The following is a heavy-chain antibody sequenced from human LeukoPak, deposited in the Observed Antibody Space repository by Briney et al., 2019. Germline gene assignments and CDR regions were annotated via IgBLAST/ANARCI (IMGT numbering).Heavy chain of an antibody. CDR1: GGSISSCGYC. CDR2: FYESGST. CDR3: ARALKMITVGGVYFDC. Sequence: SETLSLTCTVSGGSISSCGYCWSWMRPHTGKGLEWFGYFYESGSTYYNPSLKSRLTISVDTSKNQFSLKLRSATAADTSVYYCARALKMITVGGVYFDCWGQGTLVTVSS. J-gene: IGHJ4*02. V-gene: IGHV4-31*03. D-gene: IGHD3-16*01.